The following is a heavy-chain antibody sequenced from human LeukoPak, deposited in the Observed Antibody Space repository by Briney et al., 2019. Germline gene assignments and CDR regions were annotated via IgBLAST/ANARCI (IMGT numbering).Heavy chain of an antibody. V-gene: IGHV1-69*04. CDR2: IIPILGIA. J-gene: IGHJ4*02. Sequence: ASVKVSCKASGGTFSSYAISWVRQAPGQGLKWMGRIIPILGIANYAQKFQGRVTITADKSTSTAYMELSSLRSEDTAVYYCARGAVVVSMFDYWGQGTLVTVSS. CDR1: GGTFSSYA. CDR3: ARGAVVVSMFDY. D-gene: IGHD3-22*01.